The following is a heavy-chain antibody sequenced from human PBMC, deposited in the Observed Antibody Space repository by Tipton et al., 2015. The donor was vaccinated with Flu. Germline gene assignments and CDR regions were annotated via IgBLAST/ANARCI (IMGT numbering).Heavy chain of an antibody. CDR3: ATVKPTGYLGTAAGWFDT. J-gene: IGHJ5*02. CDR1: GYTLTGYY. CDR2: INPNSGGT. D-gene: IGHD6-13*01. V-gene: IGHV1-2*02. Sequence: QLVQSGAEMKKPGASVKVSCKASGYTLTGYYMHWVRQAPGQGLEWMGWINPNSGGTNSAQTFQGRVTMTRDTSINTAYMEMNSLTSDDTAVYYCATVKPTGYLGTAAGWFDTGGPGTLVSVSS.